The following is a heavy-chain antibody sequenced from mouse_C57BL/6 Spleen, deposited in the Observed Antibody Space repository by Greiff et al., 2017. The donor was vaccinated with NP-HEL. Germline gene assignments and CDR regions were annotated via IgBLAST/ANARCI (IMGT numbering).Heavy chain of an antibody. D-gene: IGHD2-4*01. Sequence: QVQLQQSGAELVKPGASVKMSCKASGYTFTSYWITWVKQRPGQGLEWIGDIYPGSGSTNYNEKFKSKATLTVDTSSSTAYMQLSSLTSEDSAVYSCARKDYDYDGYYAMDYWGQGTSVTVSS. J-gene: IGHJ4*01. CDR3: ARKDYDYDGYYAMDY. CDR1: GYTFTSYW. V-gene: IGHV1-55*01. CDR2: IYPGSGST.